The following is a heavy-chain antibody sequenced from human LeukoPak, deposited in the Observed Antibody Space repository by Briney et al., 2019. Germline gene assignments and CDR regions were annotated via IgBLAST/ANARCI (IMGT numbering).Heavy chain of an antibody. D-gene: IGHD5-12*01. J-gene: IGHJ2*01. V-gene: IGHV1-18*01. CDR2: TRAYNGNT. CDR3: ARDRVATNPYWYFDL. Sequence: ASVKVSCKASGYTFTSYGISWVRQAPGQGLEWMGWTRAYNGNTNNAQKLQGRVTMTTDTSTSTACMELRSLRSDDTAVYYCARDRVATNPYWYFDLWGRGTLVTVSS. CDR1: GYTFTSYG.